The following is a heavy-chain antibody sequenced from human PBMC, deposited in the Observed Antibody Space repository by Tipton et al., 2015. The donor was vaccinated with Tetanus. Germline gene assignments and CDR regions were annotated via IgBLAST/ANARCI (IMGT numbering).Heavy chain of an antibody. D-gene: IGHD5-12*01. CDR2: IYYSGSS. V-gene: IGHV4-30-2*03. J-gene: IGHJ4*02. CDR3: ARPGVGGYTGYYFDF. CDR1: GASISSGGYF. Sequence: TLSLTCSVSGASISSGGYFWNWIRHRPGQGLEWIGSIYYSGSSYYNPTLKSRVTISVDTSKNQFSLKLDSVTAADAAVYYCARPGVGGYTGYYFDFWGQGTVVTVSS.